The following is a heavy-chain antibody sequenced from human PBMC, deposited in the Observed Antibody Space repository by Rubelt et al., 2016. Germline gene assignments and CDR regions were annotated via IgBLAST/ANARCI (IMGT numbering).Heavy chain of an antibody. J-gene: IGHJ5*01. V-gene: IGHV3-23*01. Sequence: GKGLEWLSGISASGGTTYYADSVKGRFTISRDNPESTLYLQMNSLRADDTAVYSCAKEWRGLAVTNRFDSWGQGTLVTVYS. D-gene: IGHD6-19*01. CDR2: ISASGGTT. CDR3: AKEWRGLAVTNRFDS.